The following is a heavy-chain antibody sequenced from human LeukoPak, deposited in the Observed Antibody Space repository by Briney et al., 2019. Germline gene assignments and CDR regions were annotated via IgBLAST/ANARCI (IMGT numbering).Heavy chain of an antibody. Sequence: GASVKVSCKASGGTFSSYAISWVRQAPGQGLEWMGRVIPILGIANYAQKFQGRVTITADKSTSTAYMELSSLRSEDTAVYYCARGRKSNLAWDYYYGMDVWGQGTTVTVSS. CDR3: ARGRKSNLAWDYYYGMDV. CDR2: VIPILGIA. V-gene: IGHV1-69*04. J-gene: IGHJ6*02. D-gene: IGHD4-11*01. CDR1: GGTFSSYA.